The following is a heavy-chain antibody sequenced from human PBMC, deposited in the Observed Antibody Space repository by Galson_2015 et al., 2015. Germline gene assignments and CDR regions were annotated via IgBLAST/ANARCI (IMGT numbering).Heavy chain of an antibody. V-gene: IGHV3-48*02. CDR1: GFSFSSYS. CDR2: IDSGSSTL. D-gene: IGHD2-15*01. Sequence: SLRLSCAASGFSFSSYSMTWVRQAPGQGLEWISYIDSGSSTLYYADSVRGRFTISRDNAKNSLYLEMNSLRDDGTAVYFCARDPVLFPPDIWGQGTMVTVSS. CDR3: ARDPVLFPPDI. J-gene: IGHJ3*02.